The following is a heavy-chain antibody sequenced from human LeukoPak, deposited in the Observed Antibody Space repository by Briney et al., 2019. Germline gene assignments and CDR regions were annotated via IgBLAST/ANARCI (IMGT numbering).Heavy chain of an antibody. CDR1: GGSFSGYY. D-gene: IGHD1-26*01. V-gene: IGHV4-34*01. J-gene: IGHJ4*02. CDR3: ARGPLVGANFFPFDY. CDR2: INHSGST. Sequence: SETLSLTCAVYGGSFSGYYWSWIRQPPGKGLEWIGEINHSGSTNYNPSLKSRVTISVVTSKNQFSLKLSSVTAADTAVYYCARGPLVGANFFPFDYWGQGTLVTVSS.